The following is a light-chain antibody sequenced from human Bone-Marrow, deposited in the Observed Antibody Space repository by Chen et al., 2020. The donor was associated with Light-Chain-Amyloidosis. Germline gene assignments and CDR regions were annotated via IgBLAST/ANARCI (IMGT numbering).Light chain of an antibody. V-gene: IGLV2-8*01. CDR2: EAT. CDR1: SSDVGGYNY. Sequence: QSALTQPPSASGTPGQSVTISCTGTSSDVGGYNYVSWYQHHPGKAPKLIIYEATQRPSGVPDRFSGSQSDNTASLTVSGLQAEDEADYDCLSYAGSSNYVFGTGTKVTVL. CDR3: LSYAGSSNYV. J-gene: IGLJ1*01.